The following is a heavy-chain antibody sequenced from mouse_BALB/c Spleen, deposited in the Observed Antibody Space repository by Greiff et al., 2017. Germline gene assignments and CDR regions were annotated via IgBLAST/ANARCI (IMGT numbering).Heavy chain of an antibody. J-gene: IGHJ1*01. D-gene: IGHD1-1*01. CDR1: GYTFTDYE. Sequence: VQLQESGAELVRPGASVTLSCKASGYTFTDYEMHWVKQTPVHGLEWIGAIDPETGGTAYNQKFKGKATLTADKSSSTAYMELRSLTSEDSAVYYCTRAPHYYGSSYWYFDVWGAGGTVTVSS. V-gene: IGHV1-15*01. CDR2: IDPETGGT. CDR3: TRAPHYYGSSYWYFDV.